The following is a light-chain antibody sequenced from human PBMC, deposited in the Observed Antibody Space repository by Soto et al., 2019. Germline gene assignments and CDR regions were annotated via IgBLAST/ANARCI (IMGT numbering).Light chain of an antibody. CDR2: DAS. J-gene: IGKJ1*01. CDR1: QDINNF. Sequence: DIQMTQSPSSLSASVGDSVTISCQASQDINNFLNWYQHKPGKPPQLLIYDASTLQKGVPSRFSGDGSGADLSCTISNLQPEDRETYYCQQYEDLPLAFGQGTYVEIK. CDR3: QQYEDLPLA. V-gene: IGKV1-33*01.